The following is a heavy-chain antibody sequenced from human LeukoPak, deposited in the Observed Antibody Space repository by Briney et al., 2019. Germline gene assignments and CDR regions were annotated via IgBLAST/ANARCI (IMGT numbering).Heavy chain of an antibody. V-gene: IGHV4-4*07. Sequence: SETLSLTCTVSGGSISSYYWNWIRQPAGKGLEWIGRISISGSTKYNPSLKSRVTMSVDTSKNQFSLKLSSVTAADTAVYYCARSPAQYSRGWTNWFDPWGQGTRVTVSS. D-gene: IGHD6-19*01. CDR1: GGSISSYY. J-gene: IGHJ5*02. CDR2: ISISGST. CDR3: ARSPAQYSRGWTNWFDP.